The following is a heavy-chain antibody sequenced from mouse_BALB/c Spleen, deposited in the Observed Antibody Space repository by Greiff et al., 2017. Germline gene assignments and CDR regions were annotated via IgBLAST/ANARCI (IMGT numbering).Heavy chain of an antibody. CDR3: ARSHYDGYPFYAMDY. V-gene: IGHV3-8*02. CDR2: ISYSGST. Sequence: EEMLVESGPSLVKPSQTLSLTCSVTGDSITSGYWNWIRKFPGNKLEYMGYISYSGSTYYNPSLKSRISITRDTSKNQYYLQLNSVTTEDTATYYCARSHYDGYPFYAMDYWGQGTSVTVSS. J-gene: IGHJ4*01. D-gene: IGHD2-3*01. CDR1: GDSITSGY.